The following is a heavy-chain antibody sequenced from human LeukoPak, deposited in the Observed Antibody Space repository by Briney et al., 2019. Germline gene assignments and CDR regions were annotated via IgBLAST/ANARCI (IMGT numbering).Heavy chain of an antibody. D-gene: IGHD3-16*01. V-gene: IGHV3-23*01. Sequence: GGSLRLSCAASGYTFYNYAVTWVRQAPGKGLEWVSSISHDGASTHYADSVKGRFTISRDNSKNTVFLQMDSLRAEDTAVYFCAKYGSGQLWLLGWYFDFWGRGTLDSVSS. J-gene: IGHJ2*01. CDR2: ISHDGAST. CDR1: GYTFYNYA. CDR3: AKYGSGQLWLLGWYFDF.